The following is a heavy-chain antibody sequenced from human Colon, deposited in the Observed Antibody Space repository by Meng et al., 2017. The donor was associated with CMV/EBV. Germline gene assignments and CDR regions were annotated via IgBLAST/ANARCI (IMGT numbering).Heavy chain of an antibody. J-gene: IGHJ4*02. CDR3: ARGRTNWSGVLDY. CDR1: GYTFTSYG. D-gene: IGHD2-2*01. V-gene: IGHV1-18*01. CDR2: ISGSTGYT. Sequence: QVQLVPSGAEVKEPGASVLVSCRSSGYTFTSYGINWVRQAPGQGLEWMGWISGSTGYTNRAQKFQGRVTMTTDTSTSTAYLALTSLTSNDTAVYYCARGRTNWSGVLDYWGQGTLVTVSS.